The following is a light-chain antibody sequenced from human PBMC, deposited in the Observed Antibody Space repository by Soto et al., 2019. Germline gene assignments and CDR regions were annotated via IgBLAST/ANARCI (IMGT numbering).Light chain of an antibody. CDR1: SGHSYYT. V-gene: IGLV4-60*02. J-gene: IGLJ2*01. CDR2: LEGSGSY. Sequence: QPVLTQSSSASASLGASVKLTCTLSSGHSYYTIAWHQQQPGKAPRYLMKLEGSGSYNKGSGVPDRFSGSTSGADRYLTISNLQFEDEADYYCETWDSNSVLFGGGTKLTVL. CDR3: ETWDSNSVL.